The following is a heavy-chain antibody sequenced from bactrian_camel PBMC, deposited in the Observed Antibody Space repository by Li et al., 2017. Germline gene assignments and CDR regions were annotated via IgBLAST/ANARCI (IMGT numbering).Heavy chain of an antibody. J-gene: IGHJ4*01. D-gene: IGHD1*01. CDR1: GFTFSYYT. Sequence: VQLVESGGGLVHPGGSLRLSCAASGFTFSYYTMSWVRQAPGKGLEWVSGINSGGGSTYYADSVKGRFAISRDNSKNTLSLQMDSLKIEDTAVYNCQARFLGHWGQGTQVTVS. CDR2: INSGGGST. V-gene: IGHV3S31*01. CDR3: QARFLGH.